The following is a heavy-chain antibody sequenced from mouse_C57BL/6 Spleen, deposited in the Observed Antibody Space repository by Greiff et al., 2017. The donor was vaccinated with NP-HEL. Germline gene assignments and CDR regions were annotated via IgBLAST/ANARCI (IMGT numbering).Heavy chain of an antibody. Sequence: VQLQQSGTVLARPGASVKMSCKTSGYTFTSYWMHWVKQRPGQGLEWIGAIYPGNSDTSYNQKFKGKAKLTAVTSASTAYMELSSLTNEDSTVYYCTRSTNWENYFDYWGQGTTLTVSS. V-gene: IGHV1-5*01. D-gene: IGHD4-1*01. CDR3: TRSTNWENYFDY. CDR2: IYPGNSDT. CDR1: GYTFTSYW. J-gene: IGHJ2*01.